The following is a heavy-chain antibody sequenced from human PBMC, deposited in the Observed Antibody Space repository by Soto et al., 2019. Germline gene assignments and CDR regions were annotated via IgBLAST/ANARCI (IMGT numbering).Heavy chain of an antibody. CDR2: IHYSGST. CDR1: GDSIGTTHSY. J-gene: IGHJ6*02. CDR3: ARGSGSGSYYYYYYGMDV. Sequence: PSETLSLTCTVSGDSIGTTHSYWAWIRQSPGKGLEWIGNIHYSGSTYYMPSLKSRVTISVDTSKNQFSLKLSSVTAADTAVYYCARGSGSGSYYYYYYGMDVWGQGTTVTVSS. V-gene: IGHV4-39*07. D-gene: IGHD3-10*01.